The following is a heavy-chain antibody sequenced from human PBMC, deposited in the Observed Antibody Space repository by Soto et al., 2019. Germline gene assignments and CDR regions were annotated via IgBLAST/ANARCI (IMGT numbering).Heavy chain of an antibody. J-gene: IGHJ4*02. CDR1: GDTFAFYS. CDR2: TNPILSMS. V-gene: IGHV1-69*02. D-gene: IGHD3-10*01. Sequence: QVQLVQSGAEVKRPGSSVKVSCKASGDTFAFYSINWVRQAPGLGLEWMGRTNPILSMSNYAQRFQGRVTMTADKSTSTAYMVLNSLRSEDTAMYYCATSYGSGYRAFDYWGQGALVTVSS. CDR3: ATSYGSGYRAFDY.